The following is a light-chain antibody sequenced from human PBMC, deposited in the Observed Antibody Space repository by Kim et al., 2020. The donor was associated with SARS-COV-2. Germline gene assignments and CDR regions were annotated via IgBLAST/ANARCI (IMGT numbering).Light chain of an antibody. CDR2: GAS. V-gene: IGKV3-15*01. Sequence: EIVMTQSPATLSVSPGERATLSCRASQSVSSNLAWYQQKCGQAPRLLIYGASTRATGVPARFSGSGSGTEFTLTISSLQSEDFAVYYCQQSNNWPRTFGQGTKVEIK. CDR3: QQSNNWPRT. J-gene: IGKJ1*01. CDR1: QSVSSN.